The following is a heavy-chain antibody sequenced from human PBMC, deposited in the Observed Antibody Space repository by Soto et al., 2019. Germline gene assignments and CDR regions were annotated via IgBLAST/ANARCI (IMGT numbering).Heavy chain of an antibody. CDR3: AKNLYDVLTGYLYYFDY. J-gene: IGHJ4*02. V-gene: IGHV3-23*01. CDR2: ISGSGGST. D-gene: IGHD3-9*01. Sequence: EVQLLESGGGLVQPGGSLRLSCAASGFTFSSYAMSWVRQAPGKGLEWVSAISGSGGSTYYADSVKGRFTISRDNSTNTLYLQMNSLRAEDTAVYYCAKNLYDVLTGYLYYFDYWGQGTLVTVSS. CDR1: GFTFSSYA.